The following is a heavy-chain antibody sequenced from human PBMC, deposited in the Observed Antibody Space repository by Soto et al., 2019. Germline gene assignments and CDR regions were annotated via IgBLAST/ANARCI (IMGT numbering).Heavy chain of an antibody. V-gene: IGHV5-51*01. Sequence: GESLKISCKGSGYSFTSHCIGWVRQMPGKGLEWMGIIYPGDYDTRYSPSFQGQVTISADKSLTTAYLQWSSLKASDTAMYYCARHPDPPHTSDFDSWGEVTMVTV. CDR2: IYPGDYDT. CDR3: ARHPDPPHTSDFDS. J-gene: IGHJ4*02. CDR1: GYSFTSHC.